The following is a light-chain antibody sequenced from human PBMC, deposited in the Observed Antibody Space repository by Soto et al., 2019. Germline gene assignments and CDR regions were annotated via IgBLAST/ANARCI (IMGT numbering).Light chain of an antibody. J-gene: IGLJ1*01. Sequence: QSALTQPASVSGSPGQSITISCTGPSSDVGSYNLVSWYQQYPGKAPKLIIFEVFKRPSGVSHRFSGSKSGNTASLTISGLQAEDEANYYCNSYVAGSNVFGTGTKLTVL. CDR2: EVF. CDR3: NSYVAGSNV. CDR1: SSDVGSYNL. V-gene: IGLV2-23*02.